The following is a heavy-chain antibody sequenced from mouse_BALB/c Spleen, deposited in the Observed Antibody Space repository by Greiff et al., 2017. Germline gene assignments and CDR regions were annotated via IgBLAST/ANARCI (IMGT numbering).Heavy chain of an antibody. CDR2: ISSGGSYT. J-gene: IGHJ4*01. D-gene: IGHD1-1*02. V-gene: IGHV5-9-3*01. CDR3: ARDRGGKGTAMDY. CDR1: GFTFSSYA. Sequence: EVQLVESGGGLVKPGGSLKLSCAASGFTFSSYAMSWVRQTPEKRLEWVATISSGGSYTYYPDSVKGRFTISRDNAKNNLYLQMSSLKSEDTAMYYCARDRGGKGTAMDYWGQGTSVTVSS.